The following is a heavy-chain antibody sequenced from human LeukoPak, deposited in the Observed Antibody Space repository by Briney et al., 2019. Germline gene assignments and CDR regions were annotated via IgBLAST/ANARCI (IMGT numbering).Heavy chain of an antibody. CDR3: ARALRGYSYGY. Sequence: SETLSLTSTVYGGSISGYYWSWPRQPPGQGLVWIGYIYYSGSTNYNPSLKSRVTISVDTSKNQFSLKRSSVTAADTAVYYCARALRGYSYGYWGQGTLVTVSS. V-gene: IGHV4-59*01. CDR2: IYYSGST. J-gene: IGHJ4*02. D-gene: IGHD5-18*01. CDR1: GGSISGYY.